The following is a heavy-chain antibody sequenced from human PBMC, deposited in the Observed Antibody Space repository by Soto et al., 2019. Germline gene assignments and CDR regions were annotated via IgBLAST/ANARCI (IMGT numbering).Heavy chain of an antibody. CDR2: IYPGDSDT. D-gene: IGHD1-26*01. CDR1: GYSFTSYW. CDR3: ARQRDSGSYHDAFDI. V-gene: IGHV5-51*01. Sequence: GESLKISCKGSGYSFTSYWIGWVRQMPGKGLEWMGIIYPGDSDTRYSPSFQGQVTISADKSISTAYLQWSSLKASDTAMYYCARQRDSGSYHDAFDIWGQGTMVTVSS. J-gene: IGHJ3*02.